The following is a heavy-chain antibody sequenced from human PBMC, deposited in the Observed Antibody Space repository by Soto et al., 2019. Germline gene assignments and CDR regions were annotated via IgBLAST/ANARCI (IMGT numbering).Heavy chain of an antibody. D-gene: IGHD3-16*01. Sequence: QVRLEQWGAGLLKPSETLSLTCAIYGASLCGFHWTWLRQAPGKGLEWIGELIHGGSTNYNPSLKGRVSFSLDTSKNQFSLHLMSVTAADTAVYYCARSPLGYDYVRQTWREVGDSFDIWGRGTLVTVSS. J-gene: IGHJ3*02. V-gene: IGHV4-34*12. CDR2: LIHGGST. CDR1: GASLCGFH. CDR3: ARSPLGYDYVRQTWREVGDSFDI.